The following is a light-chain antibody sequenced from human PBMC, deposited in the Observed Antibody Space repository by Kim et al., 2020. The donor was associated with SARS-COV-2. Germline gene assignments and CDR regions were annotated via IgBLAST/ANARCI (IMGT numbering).Light chain of an antibody. V-gene: IGKV1-27*01. CDR2: AAS. CDR1: QDVSNY. CDR3: KKYYSDPS. J-gene: IGKJ1*01. Sequence: GARAPITGRASQDVSNYLGWYQQRPGEVPKLMIYAASTVQSGVLSRFRGTGSGTDSTLTISSLQPEDVATYNCKKYYSDPSFGEGGKVCIK.